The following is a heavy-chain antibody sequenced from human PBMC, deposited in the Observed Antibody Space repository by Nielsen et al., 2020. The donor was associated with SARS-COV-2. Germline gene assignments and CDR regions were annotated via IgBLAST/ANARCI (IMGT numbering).Heavy chain of an antibody. J-gene: IGHJ6*03. Sequence: ASVKVSCKASGYTFTSYYIHWVRQAPGQGLEWMGIINPSGGSTSYAQKFQGRVTMTRDTSISTAYMELSRLRSDDTAVYYCARVAAAGTYYYYYYMDVWGKGTTVTVSS. CDR2: INPSGGST. CDR3: ARVAAAGTYYYYYYMDV. V-gene: IGHV1-46*01. D-gene: IGHD6-13*01. CDR1: GYTFTSYY.